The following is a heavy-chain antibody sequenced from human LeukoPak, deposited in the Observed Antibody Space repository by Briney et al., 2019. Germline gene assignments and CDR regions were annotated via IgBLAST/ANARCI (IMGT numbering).Heavy chain of an antibody. CDR1: GFTFSDYY. V-gene: IGHV3-11*04. CDR2: ISSSGSTI. J-gene: IGHJ4*02. D-gene: IGHD3-10*01. Sequence: GGSLRLSCAASGFTFSDYYMSWIRQAPGKGLEWVSYISSSGSTIYYADSVKGRFTISRDNAKNSLYLQMNSLRAEDTAVYYCARPNRSGITSPLGRWGQGTLVTVSS. CDR3: ARPNRSGITSPLGR.